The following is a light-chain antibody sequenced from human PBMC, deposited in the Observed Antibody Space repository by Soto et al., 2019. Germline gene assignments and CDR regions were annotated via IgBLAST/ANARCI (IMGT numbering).Light chain of an antibody. CDR1: SSDVGGYNY. Sequence: QSALTQPASVSVSPGQSITISCIGSSSDVGGYNYVSWYQHHPGRVPKPMIFEVSDRPSGVSSRFSGSKSGNTAYLTISGLQAEDEADYYCSSFSSTSTIVFGGGTKLTVL. CDR2: EVS. J-gene: IGLJ2*01. CDR3: SSFSSTSTIV. V-gene: IGLV2-14*01.